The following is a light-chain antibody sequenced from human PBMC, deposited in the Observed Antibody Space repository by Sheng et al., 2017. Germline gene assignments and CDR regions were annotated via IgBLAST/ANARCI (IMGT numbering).Light chain of an antibody. Sequence: EIVMTQSPATLSVSPGERATLSCRASQSVSSNLAWYQQKPGQAPRLLIYGASTRATGIPARFSGSGSGTEFTLTISSLQPDDFAIYYCQQYSSFVTFGPGTKVDMK. CDR2: GAS. CDR3: QQYSSFVT. V-gene: IGKV3-15*01. J-gene: IGKJ3*01. CDR1: QSVSSN.